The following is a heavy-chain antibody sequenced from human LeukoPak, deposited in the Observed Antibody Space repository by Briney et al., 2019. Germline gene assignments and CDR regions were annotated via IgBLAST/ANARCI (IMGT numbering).Heavy chain of an antibody. CDR2: ISGSDGST. CDR3: AKDRGNPRLYYFDY. J-gene: IGHJ4*02. Sequence: GGFLRLSCVTSGFSFSNYWMSWVRQAPGKGLEWVSVISGSDGSTYYADSVKGRFTISRDNSKNTLYLQMSSLRVEDMAIYYCAKDRGNPRLYYFDYWGQGTLVTVSS. CDR1: GFSFSNYW. V-gene: IGHV3-23*01. D-gene: IGHD4-23*01.